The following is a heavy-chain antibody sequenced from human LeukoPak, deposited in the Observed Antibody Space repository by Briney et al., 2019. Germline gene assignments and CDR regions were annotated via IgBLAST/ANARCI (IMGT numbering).Heavy chain of an antibody. V-gene: IGHV1-69*05. CDR1: GGTFSSYA. CDR3: VEESIAARPVDY. J-gene: IGHJ4*02. D-gene: IGHD6-6*01. Sequence: ASVKVSCKASGGTFSSYAISWVRQATGQGLEWMGRIIPIFGTANYAQKFQGRVTITTDESTSTAYMELSSLRSEDTAVYYCVEESIAARPVDYWGQGTLVTVSS. CDR2: IIPIFGTA.